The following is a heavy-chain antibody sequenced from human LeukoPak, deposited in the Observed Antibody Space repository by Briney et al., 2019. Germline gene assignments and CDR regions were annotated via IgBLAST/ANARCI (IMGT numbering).Heavy chain of an antibody. J-gene: IGHJ6*03. CDR1: GGTFSSYA. Sequence: SVKVSCKASGGTFSSYAISWVRQAPGQGLEWMGRIIPIFGTANYAQKFQGGVTITTDESTSTAYMELSSLRSEDTAVYYCARAPDYGDYYYYYMDVWGKGTTVTVSS. CDR3: ARAPDYGDYYYYYMDV. V-gene: IGHV1-69*05. CDR2: IIPIFGTA. D-gene: IGHD4-17*01.